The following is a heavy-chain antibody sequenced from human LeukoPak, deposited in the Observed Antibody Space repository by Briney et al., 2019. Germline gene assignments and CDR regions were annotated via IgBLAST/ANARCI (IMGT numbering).Heavy chain of an antibody. J-gene: IGHJ6*02. CDR1: GFTVSSNY. V-gene: IGHV3-66*01. Sequence: PGGSLRLSCAASGFTVSSNYMSWVRQAPGKGLEGVSVIYSGGSTYYADSVKGRFTISRDNSKNTLYLQMNSLRAEDTAVYYCARSNYDFVGMDVWGQGTTVTVSS. D-gene: IGHD3-3*01. CDR3: ARSNYDFVGMDV. CDR2: IYSGGST.